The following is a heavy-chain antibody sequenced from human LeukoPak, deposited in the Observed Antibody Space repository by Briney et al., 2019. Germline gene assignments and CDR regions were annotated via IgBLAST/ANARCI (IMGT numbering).Heavy chain of an antibody. D-gene: IGHD6-19*01. J-gene: IGHJ3*02. V-gene: IGHV4-59*01. CDR3: ARAPQVAGEAFDI. CDR1: GGSISSYY. Sequence: PSETLSLTCTDSGGSISSYYWSWIRQPPGKGLEWIGYIYYSGSTNYNPSLKSRVTISVDTSKNQFSLKLSSVTAADTAVYYCARAPQVAGEAFDIWGQGTMVTVSS. CDR2: IYYSGST.